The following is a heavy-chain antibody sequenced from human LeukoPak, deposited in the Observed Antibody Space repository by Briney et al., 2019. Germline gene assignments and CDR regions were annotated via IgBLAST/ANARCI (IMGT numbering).Heavy chain of an antibody. CDR2: ISGSGGST. D-gene: IGHD3-10*01. Sequence: PGGSLRLSCAASGFIFSSYEMIWVRQAPGKGLEWVSAISGSGGSTYYADSVKGRFTISRDNSKNTLYLQMNSLRAEDTAVYYCAKAQRITMVRGVIPDYWGQGTLVTVSS. J-gene: IGHJ4*02. V-gene: IGHV3-23*01. CDR1: GFIFSSYE. CDR3: AKAQRITMVRGVIPDY.